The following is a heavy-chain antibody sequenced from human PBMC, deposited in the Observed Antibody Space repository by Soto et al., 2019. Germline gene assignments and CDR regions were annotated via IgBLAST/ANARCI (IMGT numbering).Heavy chain of an antibody. CDR1: GFTFSSCA. CDR3: ARGYDFWSGYFQYNWFDP. D-gene: IGHD3-3*01. Sequence: AGGSLRLSCAASGFTFSSCAMSWVRQAPGEGLEWVSSISSGGTTYYADSVKGRFTISRDISKNTLYLQMNSLRSEDTAVYYCARGYDFWSGYFQYNWFDPWGQGTLVTVSS. V-gene: IGHV3-23*01. J-gene: IGHJ5*02. CDR2: ISSGGTT.